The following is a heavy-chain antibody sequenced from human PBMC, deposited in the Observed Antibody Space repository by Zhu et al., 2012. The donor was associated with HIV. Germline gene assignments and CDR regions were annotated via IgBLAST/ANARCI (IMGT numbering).Heavy chain of an antibody. CDR2: IYSDGRT. J-gene: IGHJ4*02. V-gene: IGHV3-53*02. CDR3: ARAYSGSYYGWIGFDY. CDR1: GFTVSSNY. D-gene: IGHD1-26*01. Sequence: EVQLVETGGGLIQPGRSLKLSCAASGFTVSSNYIGWVRQAPGMGLEWVSIIYSDGRTYYADSVRGRVTVSRDSSKNTVYLQMNSLGVEDTALYYCARAYSGSYYGWIGFDYWGQGTVVTVSS.